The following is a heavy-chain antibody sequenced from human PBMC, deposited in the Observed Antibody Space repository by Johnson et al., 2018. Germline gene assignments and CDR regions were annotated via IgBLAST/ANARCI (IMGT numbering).Heavy chain of an antibody. V-gene: IGHV4-34*01. J-gene: IGHJ3*02. Sequence: QVQLQQWGAGLLKPSETLSLTCAVYGGSFSDYYWSWIRQPPGQGLEWIGEINHSGSTNYNPSLTSRLTIPVDSSQHQFSLKLSSLTAADTAVYYWARGADDFDIWGRGTMVTVSS. CDR1: GGSFSDYY. CDR2: INHSGST. CDR3: ARGADDFDI.